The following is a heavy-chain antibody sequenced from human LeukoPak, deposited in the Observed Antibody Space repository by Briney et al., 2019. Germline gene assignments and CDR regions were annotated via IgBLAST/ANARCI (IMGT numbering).Heavy chain of an antibody. CDR1: GFSFSLYP. CDR3: ARDHNWAFDF. J-gene: IGHJ4*02. Sequence: GGSLRLSCAASGFSFSLYPMNWVRQAPGKGLEWLSNIRGSGGEMYYADSVKGRFTITRDNAKNTLYLQMNGLRVEDTAVYFCARDHNWAFDFWGRGSLVTVSS. CDR2: IRGSGGEM. V-gene: IGHV3-48*01. D-gene: IGHD1-1*01.